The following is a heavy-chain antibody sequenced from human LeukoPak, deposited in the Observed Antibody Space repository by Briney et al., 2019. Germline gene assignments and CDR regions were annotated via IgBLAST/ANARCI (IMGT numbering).Heavy chain of an antibody. CDR1: GYIFTDYY. CDR2: INSNSGGP. CDR3: ARYLSGYDYFDY. J-gene: IGHJ4*02. D-gene: IGHD5-12*01. Sequence: GASVKVSCKTSGYIFTDYYMHWVRQAPGQGLEWMGWINSNSGGPKYAQKFQGRVTMTRDTSISTVYMVLNTLTSDDTAIYYCARYLSGYDYFDYRGQGTLVTVSS. V-gene: IGHV1-2*02.